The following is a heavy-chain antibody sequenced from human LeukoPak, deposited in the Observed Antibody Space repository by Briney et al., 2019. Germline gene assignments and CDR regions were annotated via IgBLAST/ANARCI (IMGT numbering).Heavy chain of an antibody. CDR3: ARDHRRVGATTLDY. CDR2: ISGSGGST. CDR1: GFTFSSYA. J-gene: IGHJ4*02. V-gene: IGHV3-23*01. D-gene: IGHD1-26*01. Sequence: GGSLRLSCAASGFTFSSYAMSWVRQAPGKGLEWVSAISGSGGSTYYADSVKGRFTISRDNSKNTLYLQMNSLRAEDTAVYYCARDHRRVGATTLDYWGQGTLATVSS.